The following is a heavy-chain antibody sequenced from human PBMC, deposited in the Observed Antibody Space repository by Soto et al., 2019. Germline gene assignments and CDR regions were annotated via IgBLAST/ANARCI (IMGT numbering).Heavy chain of an antibody. D-gene: IGHD2-15*01. V-gene: IGHV1-46*02. J-gene: IGHJ4*02. CDR3: ARISCKGGSCYFDFDH. Sequence: ASMKVSCKASGYSFKDHYMHWVRQAPGRGLEWVGIINPSGEHTNYAQQFRGRVAMTRDTSTSTAYMELRSLRSEDTAVYFCARISCKGGSCYFDFDHWGQGTLVTV. CDR1: GYSFKDHY. CDR2: INPSGEHT.